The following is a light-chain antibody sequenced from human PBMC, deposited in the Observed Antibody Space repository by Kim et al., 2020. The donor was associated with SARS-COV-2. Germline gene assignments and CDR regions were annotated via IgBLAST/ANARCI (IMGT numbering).Light chain of an antibody. CDR1: SSDVGRYNL. CDR3: SSYTSSSTRV. V-gene: IGLV2-14*02. Sequence: QTALTQPASVSGSPGQSITISCTGTSSDVGRYNLVSWYQQYPGKAPKLMIYDVSKRPSGVSNRFSGSKSGNTASLTISGLQAEDEADYYCSSYTSSSTRVFGTGTKVTVL. CDR2: DVS. J-gene: IGLJ1*01.